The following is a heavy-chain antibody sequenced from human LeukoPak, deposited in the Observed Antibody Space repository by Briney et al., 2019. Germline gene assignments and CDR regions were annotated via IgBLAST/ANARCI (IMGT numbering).Heavy chain of an antibody. J-gene: IGHJ3*02. CDR3: ARDYWGSGHAFDI. D-gene: IGHD7-27*01. CDR2: INPNSGGT. CDR1: GYTFTGYY. Sequence: GASVKVSCKASGYTFTGYYMHWVRQAPGQGLEWMGWINPNSGGTNYAQKFQGRVTMTRDTSISTAYMELSRLRSDDTAVYYCARDYWGSGHAFDIWGQGTMVTVSS. V-gene: IGHV1-2*02.